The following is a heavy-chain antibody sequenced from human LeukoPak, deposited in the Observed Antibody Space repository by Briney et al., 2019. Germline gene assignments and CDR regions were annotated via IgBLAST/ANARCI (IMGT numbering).Heavy chain of an antibody. Sequence: GGSLRLSCAVSGFTFSSYAMSWVRQAPGKGLEWVSTISGSGGSTYYADSVKGRFTISRDNSKNTLYLQMNSLRAEDTAVYYCANVGESSGYWGQGTLVTVPS. D-gene: IGHD3-16*01. CDR3: ANVGESSGY. CDR1: GFTFSSYA. CDR2: ISGSGGST. J-gene: IGHJ4*02. V-gene: IGHV3-23*01.